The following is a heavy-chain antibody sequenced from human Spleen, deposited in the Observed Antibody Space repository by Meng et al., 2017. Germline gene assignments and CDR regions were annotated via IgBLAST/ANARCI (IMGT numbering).Heavy chain of an antibody. V-gene: IGHV4-59*01. CDR1: GGSISGYY. Sequence: QVQLQESGPGLVKPSETLSLTCTVSGGSISGYYWSWIRQPPGKGLEWIGHIYKSGSTNYNPSLQSRVTISLDTSKNQFSLKLSSVTAADTAVYYCAREDTALFTRFDYWGQGTLVTVSS. CDR3: AREDTALFTRFDY. D-gene: IGHD5-18*01. CDR2: IYKSGST. J-gene: IGHJ4*02.